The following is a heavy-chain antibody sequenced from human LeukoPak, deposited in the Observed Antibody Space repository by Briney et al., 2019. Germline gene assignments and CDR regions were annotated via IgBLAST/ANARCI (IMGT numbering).Heavy chain of an antibody. CDR1: GFTFRSYG. D-gene: IGHD6-19*01. CDR3: TRNSGWYGLS. Sequence: GGSLRLSCEASGFTFRSYGMSWVRQAPGKGLEWVSSIDYDGGSGHYADSVKGRFTISRDNSNNTLFLHLNSLRGEDTAVYYCTRNSGWYGLSWGQGTLVTVSS. CDR2: IDYDGGSG. V-gene: IGHV3-23*01. J-gene: IGHJ1*01.